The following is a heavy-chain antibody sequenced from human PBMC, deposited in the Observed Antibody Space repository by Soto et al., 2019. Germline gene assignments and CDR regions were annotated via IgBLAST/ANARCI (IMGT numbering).Heavy chain of an antibody. CDR2: ISPYTGNT. CDR1: GYIFVNYG. CDR3: VMVDNYVTPTPQDV. V-gene: IGHV1-18*01. J-gene: IGHJ6*02. Sequence: QVQLVQSGDEVKKPGASVKVSCKASGYIFVNYGIAWVRQAPGQGLEWMGWISPYTGNTHSATKIQGRITMTTGTSASTVYMDLGSLTSDDTAVYYCVMVDNYVTPTPQDVWGQGTTVTVSS. D-gene: IGHD3-16*01.